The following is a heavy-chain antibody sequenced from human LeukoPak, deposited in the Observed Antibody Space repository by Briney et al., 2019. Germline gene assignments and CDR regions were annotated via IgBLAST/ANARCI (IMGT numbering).Heavy chain of an antibody. J-gene: IGHJ4*02. CDR3: ARSGGGKQWLVTRVY. D-gene: IGHD6-19*01. CDR1: GYTFTGYY. Sequence: ASVKVSCKASGYTFTGYYMHWVRQAPGQGLEWMGWINPNSGGTNYAQKFQGRVTMTRDTSISTAYMELSRLRSDDTAVYYCARSGGGKQWLVTRVYWGQGTLVTVSS. CDR2: INPNSGGT. V-gene: IGHV1-2*02.